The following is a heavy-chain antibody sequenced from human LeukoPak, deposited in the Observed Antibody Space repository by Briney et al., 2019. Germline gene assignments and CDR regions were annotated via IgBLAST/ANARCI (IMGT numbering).Heavy chain of an antibody. J-gene: IGHJ6*02. Sequence: ASVKVSCKASGYTFTSYYMHWVRQAPGQGLEWMGIINPSGGSTSYAQKFQGRVTMTRDTSTSTVYMELSSLRSEDTAVYYCARERNSYGLGHYYGMDVWGQGTTVTVSS. CDR2: INPSGGST. CDR1: GYTFTSYY. D-gene: IGHD5-18*01. V-gene: IGHV1-46*03. CDR3: ARERNSYGLGHYYGMDV.